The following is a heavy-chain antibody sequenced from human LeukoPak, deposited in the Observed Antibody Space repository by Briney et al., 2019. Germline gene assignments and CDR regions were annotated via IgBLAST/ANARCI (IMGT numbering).Heavy chain of an antibody. V-gene: IGHV3-23*01. J-gene: IGHJ4*02. Sequence: GGSLRLSCAASGFTFSSYAMNWVRQAPGKGLEWVSTISGSGVSTYYADSVKGRFTISRDNSKNTLYLQMNSLRAEDTAVYYCAKGPGYGDYIFDYWGQGTLVTVSS. D-gene: IGHD4-17*01. CDR2: ISGSGVST. CDR3: AKGPGYGDYIFDY. CDR1: GFTFSSYA.